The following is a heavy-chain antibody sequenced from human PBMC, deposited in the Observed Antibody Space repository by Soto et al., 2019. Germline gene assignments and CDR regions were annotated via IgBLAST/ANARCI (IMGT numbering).Heavy chain of an antibody. Sequence: QVQLVESGGGVVQPGRSLRLSCAASGFTFSSYAIHWVRQAPGKGLEWVAVISYDGSNQYYADSVKGRFTISRDNSKNTLYLQMNSLRAADTAVYYCEREGLLGYFDYWGQGTLVTVSS. J-gene: IGHJ4*02. CDR2: ISYDGSNQ. D-gene: IGHD3-16*01. CDR3: EREGLLGYFDY. CDR1: GFTFSSYA. V-gene: IGHV3-30-3*01.